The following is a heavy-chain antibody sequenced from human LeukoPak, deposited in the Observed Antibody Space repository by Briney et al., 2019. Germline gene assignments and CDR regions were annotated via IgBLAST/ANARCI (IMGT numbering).Heavy chain of an antibody. J-gene: IGHJ6*02. CDR3: ARDRAVAGTLYYYYYGMDV. CDR1: GYTFTSYG. D-gene: IGHD6-19*01. Sequence: ASVKVSCKASGYTFTSYGISWVRQAPEQGLEWMGWISAYNGNTNYAQKLQGRVTMTTDTSTSTAYMELRSLRSDDTAVYYCARDRAVAGTLYYYYYGMDVWGQGTTVTVSS. V-gene: IGHV1-18*01. CDR2: ISAYNGNT.